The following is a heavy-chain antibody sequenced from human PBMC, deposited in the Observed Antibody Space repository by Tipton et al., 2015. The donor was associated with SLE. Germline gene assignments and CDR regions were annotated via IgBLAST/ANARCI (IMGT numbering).Heavy chain of an antibody. CDR3: ARGGSSWFRYYFDY. Sequence: SLRLSCAASGFTVSSNYMSWVRHAPGKGLEWVSVMYSGGNTDYADSVKGRFTISRDNAKNSLYLQMNSLRAEDTAVYYCARGGSSWFRYYFDYWGQGTLVTVSS. CDR2: MYSGGNT. CDR1: GFTVSSNY. J-gene: IGHJ4*02. D-gene: IGHD6-13*01. V-gene: IGHV3-66*01.